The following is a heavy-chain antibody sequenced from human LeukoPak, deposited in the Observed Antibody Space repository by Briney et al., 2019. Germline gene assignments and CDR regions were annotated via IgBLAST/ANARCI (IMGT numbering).Heavy chain of an antibody. CDR1: GGSFSGYY. D-gene: IGHD4-11*01. V-gene: IGHV4-34*01. CDR2: INHSGST. J-gene: IGHJ4*02. CDR3: ARHTGRRTTVTLDY. Sequence: SETLSLTCAVYGGSFSGYYWSWIRQPPGKGLEWIGEINHSGSTNYNPSLKSRVTISVDTSKNQFSLKLSSVTAADTAVYYCARHTGRRTTVTLDYWGQGTLVTVSS.